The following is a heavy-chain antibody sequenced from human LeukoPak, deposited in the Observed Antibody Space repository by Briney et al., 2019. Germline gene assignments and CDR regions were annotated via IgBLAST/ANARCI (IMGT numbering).Heavy chain of an antibody. CDR1: GYTFTSYG. CDR2: ISAYNGNT. Sequence: ASVKVSCKASGYTFTSYGISWVRQAPGQGLEWMGWISAYNGNTNYAQKFQGRVTMIRDTSTSTVYMELSSLRSEDTAVYYCASSLPLWSGYYTAPGAYYYYYGMDVWGQGTTVTVSS. J-gene: IGHJ6*02. V-gene: IGHV1-18*01. D-gene: IGHD3-3*01. CDR3: ASSLPLWSGYYTAPGAYYYYYGMDV.